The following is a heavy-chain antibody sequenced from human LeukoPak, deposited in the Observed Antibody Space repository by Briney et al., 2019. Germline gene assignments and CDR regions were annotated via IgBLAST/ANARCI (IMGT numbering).Heavy chain of an antibody. CDR2: IYYSGST. J-gene: IGHJ4*02. CDR3: ATPRGYSYGYVPYYFDY. V-gene: IGHV4-59*08. CDR1: GGSISSYY. Sequence: PSETLSLTCTVSGGSISSYYWSWIRRPPGKGLEWIGYIYYSGSTNYNPSLKSRVTISVDTSKNQFSLKLSSVTAADTAVHYCATPRGYSYGYVPYYFDYWGQGTLVTVSS. D-gene: IGHD5-18*01.